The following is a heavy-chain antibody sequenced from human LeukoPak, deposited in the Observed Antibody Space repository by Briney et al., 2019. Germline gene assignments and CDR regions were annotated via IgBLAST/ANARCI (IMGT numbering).Heavy chain of an antibody. D-gene: IGHD4-17*01. J-gene: IGHJ4*02. V-gene: IGHV3-23*01. Sequence: QPGGSLRLFCAASGFTFSSYTMSWVRQAPGEGLEWLSAINNRGSSTYYAGSVKDRFTISRDNSENTLYLQMNSLTVDDTAVYFCAKERQTGDYFTSDYWGQGTLVTVSS. CDR2: INNRGSST. CDR3: AKERQTGDYFTSDY. CDR1: GFTFSSYT.